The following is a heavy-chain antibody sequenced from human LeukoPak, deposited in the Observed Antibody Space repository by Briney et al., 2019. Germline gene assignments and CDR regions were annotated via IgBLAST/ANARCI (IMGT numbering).Heavy chain of an antibody. CDR1: GYTFTSYA. D-gene: IGHD3-22*01. V-gene: IGHV1-3*01. J-gene: IGHJ4*02. CDR3: ARDHPYYYDSSGYYPLDY. Sequence: ASVKVSCKASGYTFTSYATHWVRQAPGQRLEWMGWINAGNGNTKYSQKFQGRVTITRDASASTAYMELSSLRSEDTAVYYCARDHPYYYDSSGYYPLDYWGQGTLVTVSS. CDR2: INAGNGNT.